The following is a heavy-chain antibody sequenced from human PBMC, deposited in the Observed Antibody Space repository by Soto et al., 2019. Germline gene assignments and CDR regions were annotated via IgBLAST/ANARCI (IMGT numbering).Heavy chain of an antibody. CDR3: AKVSHATGFRGAFGY. D-gene: IGHD3-10*01. CDR2: ISGSGGST. V-gene: IGHV3-23*01. Sequence: EVQLLESGGGLVQPGGSLRLSCAASGFTFSSYAMSWVRQAPGKGLEWVSAISGSGGSTYYADSVKGRFTISRDNSKNTQYLQMHSMRVEDKAVYYCAKVSHATGFRGAFGYWGQGTLVTVSS. J-gene: IGHJ4*02. CDR1: GFTFSSYA.